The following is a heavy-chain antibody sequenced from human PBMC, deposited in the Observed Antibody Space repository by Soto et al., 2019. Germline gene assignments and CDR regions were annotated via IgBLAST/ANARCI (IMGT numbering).Heavy chain of an antibody. CDR2: IWFDGSDK. J-gene: IGHJ3*02. CDR1: GFTFSNYG. D-gene: IGHD2-2*01. V-gene: IGHV3-33*01. Sequence: GGSLRLSCAASGFTFSNYGMHWVRQAPGKGLEWVALIWFDGSDKYYADYVKGRFTMSRDNSRNTVYLQMNSLRAEDTAMYYCARLYCSSPSCYSVGAFEIRGQGTMVTVSS. CDR3: ARLYCSSPSCYSVGAFEI.